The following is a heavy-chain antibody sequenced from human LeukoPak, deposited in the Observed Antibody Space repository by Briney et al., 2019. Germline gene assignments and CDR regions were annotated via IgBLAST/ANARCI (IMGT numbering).Heavy chain of an antibody. V-gene: IGHV4-59*08. CDR1: RGSISSYY. CDR3: ARHSDSSGYYYYFDY. D-gene: IGHD3-22*01. J-gene: IGHJ4*02. Sequence: PSETLSPTCTVSRGSISSYYWSWIRQPPGKGLEWIGYIYYSGRTNHNPSLKSRVTMSVDTSKNQFSLKLSSVTAADTAVYYCARHSDSSGYYYYFDYWGQGTLVTVSS. CDR2: IYYSGRT.